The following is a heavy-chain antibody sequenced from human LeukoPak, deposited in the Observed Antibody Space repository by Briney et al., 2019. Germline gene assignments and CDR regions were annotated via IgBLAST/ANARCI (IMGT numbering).Heavy chain of an antibody. J-gene: IGHJ4*02. Sequence: ASVKVSCKASGYTFTSYGISWVRQAPGQGLEWMGWISAYNGNTNYAQKLQGRVTMTTDTSTSTAYMELRSLRSDDTAMYHCARRAAAIGTSGLVDYWGQGTLVTVSS. CDR1: GYTFTSYG. CDR3: ARRAAAIGTSGLVDY. V-gene: IGHV1-18*01. CDR2: ISAYNGNT. D-gene: IGHD6-13*01.